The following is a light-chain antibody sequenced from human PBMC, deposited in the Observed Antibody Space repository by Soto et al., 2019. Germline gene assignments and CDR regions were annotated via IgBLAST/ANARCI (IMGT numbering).Light chain of an antibody. CDR1: SSDVGGYNY. CDR3: SSSTTSSTLV. Sequence: QSALTQPASVSGSPGQSMTISCTGTSSDVGGYNYVSWYQQHPGKAPKLMIYEVSNRPSGVSNRFSGSKSGNTASLTISGLQVEDEADYYCSSSTTSSTLVFGTGTKVTVL. V-gene: IGLV2-14*01. J-gene: IGLJ1*01. CDR2: EVS.